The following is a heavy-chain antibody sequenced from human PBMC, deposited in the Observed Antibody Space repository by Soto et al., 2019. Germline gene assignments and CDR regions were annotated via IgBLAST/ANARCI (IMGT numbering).Heavy chain of an antibody. Sequence: PGGSLRLCCAASGFTFSSYAMHWVRQAPGKGLEWVAVISYDGSNKYYADSVKGRFTISRDNSKNTLYLQMNSLRAEDTAVYYCAREGRYYDILTGYYYGMDLWGQRTTATVS. V-gene: IGHV3-30-3*01. D-gene: IGHD3-9*01. CDR2: ISYDGSNK. J-gene: IGHJ6*02. CDR1: GFTFSSYA. CDR3: AREGRYYDILTGYYYGMDL.